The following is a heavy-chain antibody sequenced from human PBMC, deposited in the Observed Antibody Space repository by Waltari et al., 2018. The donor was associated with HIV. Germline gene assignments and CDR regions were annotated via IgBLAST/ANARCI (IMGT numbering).Heavy chain of an antibody. CDR2: IKKDGSGK. Sequence: EVQLVESGGGLVQPGGSLRLSCAASGFTFSSYWMSWVRQAPGKGLEWVANIKKDGSGKYYVGSVKCLLTISRDNAKNSLYLQMNSLRAEDTAVYYCARLKNTMIVGGVFDYWGQGTLVTVSS. V-gene: IGHV3-7*04. CDR1: GFTFSSYW. J-gene: IGHJ4*02. D-gene: IGHD3-22*01. CDR3: ARLKNTMIVGGVFDY.